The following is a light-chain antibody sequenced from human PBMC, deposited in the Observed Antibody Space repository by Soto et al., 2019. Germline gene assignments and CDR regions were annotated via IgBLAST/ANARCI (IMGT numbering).Light chain of an antibody. J-gene: IGLJ1*01. V-gene: IGLV1-51*01. CDR2: DNN. CDR1: SSKFGNNY. Sequence: QSVVAQPPSVSSAPGQKGTISCSGNSSKFGNNYVSWYQQLPGTAPKLLIYDNNKRPAGIPDRFSGSKSGTSATLGITGLQTGDEADYYCGTWDSSLSAVYVFGTGTKVTVL. CDR3: GTWDSSLSAVYV.